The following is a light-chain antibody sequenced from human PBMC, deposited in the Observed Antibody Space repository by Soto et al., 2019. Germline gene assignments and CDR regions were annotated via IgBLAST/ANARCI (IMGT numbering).Light chain of an antibody. CDR3: SSYTSSSTLEV. CDR2: DVS. Sequence: QSALTQPASVSGSPGQSITISCTGTSSDVGGYNYVSWYQQHPGKAPKLMIYDVSNRPSGVSNRFSGSKSGNTDSLTICGLQAEDEADYYCSSYTSSSTLEVFGGGTKVTVL. V-gene: IGLV2-14*01. CDR1: SSDVGGYNY. J-gene: IGLJ2*01.